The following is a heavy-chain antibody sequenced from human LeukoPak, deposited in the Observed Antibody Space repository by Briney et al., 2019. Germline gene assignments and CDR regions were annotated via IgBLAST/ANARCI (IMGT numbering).Heavy chain of an antibody. V-gene: IGHV3-23*01. J-gene: IGHJ4*02. D-gene: IGHD2-2*02. CDR2: ISGSGGST. Sequence: PGGSLRLSCAASGFTYSIYDMSWVRQARGKGLEWVSAISGSGGSTYYADSVKGRFTISRDNSKNTLYLQMNSLRAEDTAVYYCAKGLNIYPYWGQGTLVPVSS. CDR1: GFTYSIYD. CDR3: AKGLNIYPY.